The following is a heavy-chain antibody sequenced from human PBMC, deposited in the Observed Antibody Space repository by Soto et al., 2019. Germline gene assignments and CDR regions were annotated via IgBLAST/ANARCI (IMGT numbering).Heavy chain of an antibody. CDR1: GFTFSTAW. CDR3: TTAVPSITGTTGFDY. D-gene: IGHD1-20*01. V-gene: IGHV3-15*01. Sequence: GGSLRLSCAASGFTFSTAWMSWVRQAPGKGLEWVGRIKSKTDGGTTDYAAPVKGRFTISRDDSKNTLYLQMNGLKTEDTAAYYCTTAVPSITGTTGFDYWGQGTLVTVSS. J-gene: IGHJ4*02. CDR2: IKSKTDGGTT.